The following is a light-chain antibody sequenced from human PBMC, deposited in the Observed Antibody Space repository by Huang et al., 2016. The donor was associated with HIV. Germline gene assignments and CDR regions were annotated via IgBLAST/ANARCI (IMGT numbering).Light chain of an antibody. Sequence: IQLTQSPSTLSASVGDRVPIPCRASQSLSRWLAWYQQKPGKAPQLLIYEASSLASGVPSRFSGSGSETEFTLTISTLQPDDSATYYCQQYNLYSFTFGQGTKLEIK. V-gene: IGKV1-5*03. CDR3: QQYNLYSFT. J-gene: IGKJ2*01. CDR2: EAS. CDR1: QSLSRW.